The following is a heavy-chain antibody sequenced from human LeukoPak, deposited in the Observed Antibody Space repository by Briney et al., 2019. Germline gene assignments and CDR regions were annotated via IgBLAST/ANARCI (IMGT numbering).Heavy chain of an antibody. CDR3: ARGGARLYGMDV. CDR2: IYYSGST. V-gene: IGHV4-59*02. J-gene: IGHJ6*02. CDR1: GGFVSSNY. Sequence: SETLSLTCTVSGGFVSSNYWSWIRQPPGKGLEWIGYIYYSGSTNYNPSLKSRVTISEDTSKNQFSLKLTSVTAADTAVYYCARGGARLYGMDVWGQGTAVTVSS. D-gene: IGHD4/OR15-4a*01.